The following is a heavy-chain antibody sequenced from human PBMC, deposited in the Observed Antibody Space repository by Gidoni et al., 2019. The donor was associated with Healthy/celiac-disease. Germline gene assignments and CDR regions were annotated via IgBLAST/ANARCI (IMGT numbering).Heavy chain of an antibody. CDR2: ISWDGGSK. V-gene: IGHV3-43*01. Sequence: VQLVASGGVVVQPGGSLRLSCAASRCPFADYTMHWVRQSPGKGLEWFYRISWDGGSKYYEDSVKGRFTIVRDNSKNSLYLKRNSRRTEDTALYYCAKDRGYCSSTSCSGRDGWGQGTTVTVS. CDR3: AKDRGYCSSTSCSGRDG. D-gene: IGHD2-2*01. CDR1: RCPFADYT. J-gene: IGHJ6*02.